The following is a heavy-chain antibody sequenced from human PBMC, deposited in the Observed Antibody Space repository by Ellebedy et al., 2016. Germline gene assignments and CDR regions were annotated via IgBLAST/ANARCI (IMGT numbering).Heavy chain of an antibody. V-gene: IGHV4-59*01. CDR1: GGSMSSSY. CDR3: ARGEDFRGGD. Sequence: SETLSLTCTVSGGSMSSSYWSWIRQPPGKGLEWIGYIYDSGSTKYNPSLTSRVTISVDTSHNQFSLKLSSVTAADTAVYYCARGEDFRGGDWGQGTLVTVSS. J-gene: IGHJ1*01. D-gene: IGHD3-16*01. CDR2: IYDSGST.